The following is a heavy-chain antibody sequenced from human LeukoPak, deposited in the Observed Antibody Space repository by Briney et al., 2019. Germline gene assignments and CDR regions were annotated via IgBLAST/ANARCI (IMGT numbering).Heavy chain of an antibody. CDR1: GFTFRNYV. Sequence: GGSLGLSCAASGFTFRNYVIDWVRQAPGKGLEWVAVTSSDLNVKLYADSVKGRFTISRDNSRSTLYLQMNSLRPEDTAIYYCAREGYYGSGSPPSLYFDYWGQGTLVTVSS. D-gene: IGHD3-10*01. J-gene: IGHJ4*02. CDR3: AREGYYGSGSPPSLYFDY. CDR2: TSSDLNVK. V-gene: IGHV3-30-3*01.